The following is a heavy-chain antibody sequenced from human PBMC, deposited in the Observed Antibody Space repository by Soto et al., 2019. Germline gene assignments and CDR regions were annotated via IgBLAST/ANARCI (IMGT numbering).Heavy chain of an antibody. V-gene: IGHV3-21*01. CDR1: GFTFRSYS. J-gene: IGHJ3*01. CDR3: SRDQSLGQPVACDV. CDR2: ISSNSAYI. Sequence: EVQLVESGGGLVTPGGSLRVSCAASGFTFRSYSMNWVRQAPGKGLEWISTISSNSAYIYYADSVEGRFTISRDNARNSVYLQLTSLRAEDTAIYYCSRDQSLGQPVACDVWGQGTIVTVSS.